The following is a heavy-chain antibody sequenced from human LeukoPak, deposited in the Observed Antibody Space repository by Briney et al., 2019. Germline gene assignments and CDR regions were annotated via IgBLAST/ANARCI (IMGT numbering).Heavy chain of an antibody. J-gene: IGHJ6*02. CDR3: ARDSASSPDFWSYYYGMDV. D-gene: IGHD3-3*01. CDR1: GFTFSSYE. Sequence: GGSLRLSCAASGFTFSSYEMNWVRQAPGKGLKWVSYISSSGSTIYYADSVKGRFTISRDNAKNSLYLQMNSLRAEDTAVYYCARDSASSPDFWSYYYGMDVWGQGTTVTVSS. V-gene: IGHV3-48*03. CDR2: ISSSGSTI.